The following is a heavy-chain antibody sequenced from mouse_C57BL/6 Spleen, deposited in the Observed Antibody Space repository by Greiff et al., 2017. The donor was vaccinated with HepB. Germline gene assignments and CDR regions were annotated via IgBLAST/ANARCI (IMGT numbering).Heavy chain of an antibody. J-gene: IGHJ3*01. V-gene: IGHV1-19*01. CDR1: GYTFTDYY. CDR2: INPYNGGT. Sequence: VQLQQSGPVLVKPGASVKMSCKASGYTFTDYYMNWVKQSHGKSLEWIGVINPYNGGTSYNQKFKGKATLTVDKSSSTAYMDLNSLTSEDSAVYYCARGTYGNFPWFAYWGQGTLVTVSA. D-gene: IGHD2-1*01. CDR3: ARGTYGNFPWFAY.